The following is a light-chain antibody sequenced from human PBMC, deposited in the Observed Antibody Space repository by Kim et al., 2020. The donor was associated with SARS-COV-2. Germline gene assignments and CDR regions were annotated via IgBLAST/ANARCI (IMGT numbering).Light chain of an antibody. CDR3: QVWDSNSAHKV. CDR1: NVGSKS. CDR2: YDI. V-gene: IGLV3-21*04. Sequence: APGKTSGCTCGGNNVGSKSVHWYQQKPGQAPVLVIYYDIDRPSGIPERFSGSNSGNTATLTISRVEAGDEADYYCQVWDSNSAHKVFGGGTQLTVL. J-gene: IGLJ3*02.